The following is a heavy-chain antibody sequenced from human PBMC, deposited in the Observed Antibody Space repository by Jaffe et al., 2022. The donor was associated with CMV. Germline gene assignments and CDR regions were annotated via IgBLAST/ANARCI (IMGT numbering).Heavy chain of an antibody. CDR2: IYHNGNT. D-gene: IGHD2-2*01. CDR1: VDPIGRSTNY. CDR3: ATSIFLVEPVPNYQYAMDV. V-gene: IGHV4-39*01. J-gene: IGHJ6*02. Sequence: QLQLQESGPGLVSPSETLSLTCTVFVDPIGRSTNYWGWIRQPPGKGLEWIGSIYHNGNTYSNPSLKSRVSFSVDTSKNQFSLRLSQVTAADTAVYYCATSIFLVEPVPNYQYAMDVWGRGTTVTVSS.